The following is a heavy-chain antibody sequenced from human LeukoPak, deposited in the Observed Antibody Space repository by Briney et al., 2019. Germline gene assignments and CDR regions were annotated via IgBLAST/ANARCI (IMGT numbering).Heavy chain of an antibody. V-gene: IGHV1-2*06. D-gene: IGHD1-26*01. J-gene: IGHJ4*02. CDR3: ARVLGSGSYSNYFDY. Sequence: ASVKVSCKASGYTFTGYYMHWVRQAPGQGLEWMGRINPNRGGTNYAQKFQGRVTMTRDTSISTAYMELSRLRSDDTAVYYCARVLGSGSYSNYFDYWAREPWSPSPQ. CDR1: GYTFTGYY. CDR2: INPNRGGT.